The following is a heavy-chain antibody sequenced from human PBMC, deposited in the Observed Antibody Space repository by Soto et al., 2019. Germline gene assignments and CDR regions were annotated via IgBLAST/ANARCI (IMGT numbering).Heavy chain of an antibody. CDR3: ARDPTGTGWFDP. J-gene: IGHJ5*02. V-gene: IGHV4-31*03. CDR2: IYYSGST. Sequence: QVQLQESGPGLVKPSQTLFLTCTVSGGSFTSGGYYWSWIRQQPGKGLEWIGYIYYSGSTYYNPPLKRRVTISVDTSNNQFSLKLSSVTAADTAVYYCARDPTGTGWFDPWGQGTLVTVSS. CDR1: GGSFTSGGYY. D-gene: IGHD4-17*01.